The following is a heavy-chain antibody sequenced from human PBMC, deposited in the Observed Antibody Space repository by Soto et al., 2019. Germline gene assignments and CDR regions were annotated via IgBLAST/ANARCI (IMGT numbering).Heavy chain of an antibody. CDR3: AKNSESSAYSSFDY. J-gene: IGHJ4*02. D-gene: IGHD3-22*01. Sequence: GGSLRLSCAASGFTFSNYWMSWVRQAPGKGLEWVANIKEGGSEKYYVDSVRGRFTISRDNSRNTLDLQMNSLRAEDTAVYYCAKNSESSAYSSFDYWGQGTLVTVSS. V-gene: IGHV3-7*03. CDR2: IKEGGSEK. CDR1: GFTFSNYW.